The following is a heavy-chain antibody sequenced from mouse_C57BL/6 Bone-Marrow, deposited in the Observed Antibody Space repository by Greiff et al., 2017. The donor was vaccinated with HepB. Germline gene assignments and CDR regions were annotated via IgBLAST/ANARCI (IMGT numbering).Heavy chain of an antibody. CDR3: ARRSPYYYGSSYGY. D-gene: IGHD1-1*01. CDR2: IYPGGGYT. Sequence: QVQLQQSGAELVRPGTSVKMSCKASGYTFTNYWIGWAKQRPGHGLEWIGDIYPGGGYTNYNEKFKGKATLTADKYSSTAYMQFSSLTSEDSAIYYCARRSPYYYGSSYGYWGQGTTLTVSS. J-gene: IGHJ2*01. V-gene: IGHV1-63*01. CDR1: GYTFTNYW.